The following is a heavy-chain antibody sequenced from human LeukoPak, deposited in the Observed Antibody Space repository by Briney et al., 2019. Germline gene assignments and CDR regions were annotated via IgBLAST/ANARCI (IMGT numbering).Heavy chain of an antibody. D-gene: IGHD6-6*01. CDR1: GYTFTGYY. V-gene: IGHV7-4-1*02. CDR3: ARSIAARSFDY. J-gene: IGHJ4*02. Sequence: ASVKVSCKASGYTFTGYYMHWVRQAPGQGLEWMGWINTNTGNPTYAQGFTGRFVFSLDTSVSTAYLQISSLKTEDTAVYYCARSIAARSFDYWGQGTLVTVSS. CDR2: INTNTGNP.